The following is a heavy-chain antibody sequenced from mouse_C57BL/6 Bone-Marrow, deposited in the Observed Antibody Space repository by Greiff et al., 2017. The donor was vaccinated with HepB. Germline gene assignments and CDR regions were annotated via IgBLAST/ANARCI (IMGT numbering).Heavy chain of an antibody. D-gene: IGHD3-3*01. CDR3: ARQGQDY. J-gene: IGHJ2*01. CDR2: ISSGSSTI. V-gene: IGHV5-17*01. Sequence: DVKLVESGGGLVKPGGSLKLSCAASGFTFSDYGMHWVRQAPEKGLEWVAYISSGSSTIYYADTVKGRFTISRDTAKNTLFLQMTSLRSEDTAMYYCARQGQDYWGQGTTLTVSS. CDR1: GFTFSDYG.